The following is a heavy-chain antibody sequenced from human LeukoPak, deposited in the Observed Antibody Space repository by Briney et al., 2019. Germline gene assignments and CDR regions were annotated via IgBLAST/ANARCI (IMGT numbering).Heavy chain of an antibody. CDR1: GGSISSGSYY. D-gene: IGHD6-13*01. V-gene: IGHV4-61*02. Sequence: SQTLSLTCTVSGGSISSGSYYWSWIRQPAGEGLEWIGRIYTSGSTNYNPSLKSRVTISVDTSKNQFSLKLSSVTAADTAVYYCARVAPWKGFGYSSSWPDDYWGQGTLVTVSS. CDR2: IYTSGST. CDR3: ARVAPWKGFGYSSSWPDDY. J-gene: IGHJ4*02.